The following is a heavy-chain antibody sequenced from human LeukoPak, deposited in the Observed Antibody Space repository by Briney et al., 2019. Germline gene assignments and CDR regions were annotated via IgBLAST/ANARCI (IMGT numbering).Heavy chain of an antibody. J-gene: IGHJ4*02. CDR1: GGSISGSIYY. V-gene: IGHV4-39*01. CDR2: IHYSGTT. Sequence: SETLSLTCTVSGGSISGSIYYWDWIRQTPGKGLEWIGSIHYSGTTYYNPSIKSRVTIFVDTSKNQYSLKLRSVTAADTAVYYCARGDFWSGQQLDHWGQGTLVTVSS. D-gene: IGHD3-3*01. CDR3: ARGDFWSGQQLDH.